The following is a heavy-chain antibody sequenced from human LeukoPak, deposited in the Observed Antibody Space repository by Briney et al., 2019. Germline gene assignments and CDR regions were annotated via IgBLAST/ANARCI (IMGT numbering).Heavy chain of an antibody. V-gene: IGHV3-7*01. J-gene: IGHJ4*02. CDR2: IKQDGSEK. CDR1: GFSVSGYW. CDR3: AREWQGGIAAAGTRIEGDY. D-gene: IGHD6-13*01. Sequence: GGSLRLSCAVSGFSVSGYWMTWVRQAPGKGLEWMANIKQDGSEKNYVDSVKGRFTISRDNAENSLFLQMNSLRVEDTAVYYCAREWQGGIAAAGTRIEGDYWGQGTLVAVSS.